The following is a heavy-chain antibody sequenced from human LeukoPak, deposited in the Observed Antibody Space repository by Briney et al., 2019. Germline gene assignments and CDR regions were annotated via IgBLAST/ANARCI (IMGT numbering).Heavy chain of an antibody. Sequence: GGSLRLSCAASGFTFSTYAMTWSPQAPGKGLDWFSTIGGSGDNTYYADSVKGRFTISRDNSKNTLYLQMNSLRAEDTAVYYCAKPKYGDPYWYFDLWGRGTLVTVSS. CDR3: AKPKYGDPYWYFDL. CDR2: IGGSGDNT. V-gene: IGHV3-23*01. J-gene: IGHJ2*01. CDR1: GFTFSTYA. D-gene: IGHD7-27*01.